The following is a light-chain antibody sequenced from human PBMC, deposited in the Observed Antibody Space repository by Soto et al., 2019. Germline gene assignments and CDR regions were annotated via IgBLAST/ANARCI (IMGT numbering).Light chain of an antibody. CDR1: QSVRSN. V-gene: IGKV3-15*01. CDR2: GAS. CDR3: QQYNNWPPYT. J-gene: IGKJ2*01. Sequence: EIVMTQSPATLYVSPGERATLSCRASQSVRSNLAWYQQKPGQAPRLLIYGASTRATGIPARFSGSGSGTEFILTISSLQSEDVAVYYCQQYNNWPPYTFGQGTKLEI.